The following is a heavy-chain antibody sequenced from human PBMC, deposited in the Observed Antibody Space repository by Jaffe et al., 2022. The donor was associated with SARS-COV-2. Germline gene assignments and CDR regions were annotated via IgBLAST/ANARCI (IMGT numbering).Heavy chain of an antibody. CDR1: GGSIRSGSYY. Sequence: QVQLQESGPGLVKPSQTLSLTCTVSGGSIRSGSYYWSWIRQPAGKGLEWVGRIYTSGSPNYNPSLKSRVSILIDTSKNQFSLKMSSVTAADTAVYYCASAVKYDFWGNGMDVWGQGTTVTVSS. V-gene: IGHV4-61*02. J-gene: IGHJ6*02. CDR3: ASAVKYDFWGNGMDV. D-gene: IGHD3-3*01. CDR2: IYTSGSP.